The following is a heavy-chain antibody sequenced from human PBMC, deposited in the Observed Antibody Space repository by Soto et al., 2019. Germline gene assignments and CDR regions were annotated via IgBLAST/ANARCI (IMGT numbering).Heavy chain of an antibody. D-gene: IGHD7-27*01. Sequence: PSETLSLTCTVSGGSIRRYYWSWIRQPPGKALEWIGYINDGGTANYNPSLKSRVTISVDTPKNQFSLKLRSVTAADTAVYYCARAAWGIDFYYYIDVWGKGTTVTVSS. J-gene: IGHJ6*03. CDR1: GGSIRRYY. V-gene: IGHV4-59*01. CDR2: INDGGTA. CDR3: ARAAWGIDFYYYIDV.